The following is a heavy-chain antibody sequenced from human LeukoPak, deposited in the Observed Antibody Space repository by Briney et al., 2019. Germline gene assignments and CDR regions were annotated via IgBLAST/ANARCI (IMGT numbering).Heavy chain of an antibody. CDR3: ARGRGRDPLWFGELLRPTSWFDP. CDR1: GVSVSSGSYY. CDR2: IYYSGST. D-gene: IGHD3-10*01. V-gene: IGHV4-61*01. J-gene: IGHJ5*02. Sequence: PSETLSLTCTVSGVSVSSGSYYWSWIRQPPGKGLEWIGYIYYSGSTNYNPSLKSRVIISVDTSKNQFSLKLSSVTAADTAVYYCARGRGRDPLWFGELLRPTSWFDPWGQGTLVTVSS.